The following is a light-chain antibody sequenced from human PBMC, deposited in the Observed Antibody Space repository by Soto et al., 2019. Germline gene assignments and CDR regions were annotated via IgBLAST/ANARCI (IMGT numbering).Light chain of an antibody. J-gene: IGKJ1*01. CDR1: QSISSW. CDR2: DAS. V-gene: IGKV1-5*01. CDR3: HQYNSYPRT. Sequence: DIQVTQSPSTLSASVGDRVTITCRASQSISSWLAWYQQKPGKAPKLLIYDASSLESGVPSRFSGSGSGTEFTLTISSLQPDDFATYYCHQYNSYPRTFGQRTKVAIK.